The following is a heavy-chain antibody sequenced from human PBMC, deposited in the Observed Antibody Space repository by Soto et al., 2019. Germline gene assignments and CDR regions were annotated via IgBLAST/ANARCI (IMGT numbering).Heavy chain of an antibody. CDR1: GFTFSSYA. V-gene: IGHV3-23*01. Sequence: PGGSLRLCCAASGFTFSSYAMSWVRQAPGKGLEWVSAISGSGGSTYYADSVKGRFTISRDNSKNTLYLQMNSLRAEDTAVYYCAKPGRFLEWLPLGMDVWGQGTTVTVSS. CDR2: ISGSGGST. J-gene: IGHJ6*02. D-gene: IGHD3-3*01. CDR3: AKPGRFLEWLPLGMDV.